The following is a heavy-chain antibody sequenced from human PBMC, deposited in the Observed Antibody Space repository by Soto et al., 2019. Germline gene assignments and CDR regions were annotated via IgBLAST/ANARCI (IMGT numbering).Heavy chain of an antibody. CDR1: GCSISSGGYC. CDR3: ASGGVGATTDY. CDR2: IYHSGST. V-gene: IGHV4-30-2*01. Sequence: SETLSLTCAVSGCSISSGGYCWSWLRQPPGKGLGWIGFIYHSGSTYYNPTRKSRVTISVDRSNYQFSLKLSSVTAADTAVDYCASGGVGATTDYWGQGTLVTVSS. J-gene: IGHJ4*03. D-gene: IGHD1-26*01.